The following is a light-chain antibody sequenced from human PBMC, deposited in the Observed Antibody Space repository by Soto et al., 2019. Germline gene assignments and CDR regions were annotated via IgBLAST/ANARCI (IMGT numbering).Light chain of an antibody. V-gene: IGKV3-20*01. J-gene: IGKJ1*01. CDR1: QTFTNNY. CDR3: QQHRNSPRT. CDR2: GSS. Sequence: IVVTQSPGNMCLSPGKAGTQICRASQTFTNNYETWYQHKPGPAARPLIYGSSLMATCIPVRFTAIGSGSDSTLTISILQPEDFAVYYCQQHRNSPRTLGQGTKVDIK.